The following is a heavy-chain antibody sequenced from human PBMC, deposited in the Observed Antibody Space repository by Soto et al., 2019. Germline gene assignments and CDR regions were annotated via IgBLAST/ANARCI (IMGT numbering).Heavy chain of an antibody. CDR2: ISAYNGNT. J-gene: IGHJ6*02. V-gene: IGHV1-18*01. CDR3: ARLYCISTSCYLGMDV. Sequence: QVQLVQSGAEVKKPGASVKVSCKASGYTFTSYGISWVRQAPGQGREWMGWISAYNGNTNYAQKLQGRVTMTTDTSTSTAYMELRSLRSDDTAVYSCARLYCISTSCYLGMDVWGQGTTVTVSS. D-gene: IGHD2-2*01. CDR1: GYTFTSYG.